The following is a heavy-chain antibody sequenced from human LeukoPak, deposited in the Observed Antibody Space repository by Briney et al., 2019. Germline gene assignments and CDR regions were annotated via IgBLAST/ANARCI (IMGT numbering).Heavy chain of an antibody. CDR2: ISSSSSYI. CDR1: GFTFSSSS. D-gene: IGHD3-16*01. V-gene: IGHV3-21*01. Sequence: PGGSLRLSCAASGFTFSSSSMNWVRQAPGKGLEWVSSISSSSSYIYYADSVKGRFTISRDNAKNSLYLQMNSLRAEDTAVYYCARDSDDYEGFDYWGQGTLVTVSS. CDR3: ARDSDDYEGFDY. J-gene: IGHJ4*02.